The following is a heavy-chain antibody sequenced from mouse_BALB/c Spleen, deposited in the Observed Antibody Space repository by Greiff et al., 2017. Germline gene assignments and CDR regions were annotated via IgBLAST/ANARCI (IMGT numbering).Heavy chain of an antibody. D-gene: IGHD2-14*01. CDR3: ARRYDEYYYAMDY. CDR2: ILPGSGST. V-gene: IGHV1-9*01. Sequence: VQLQQSGAELMKPGASVKISCKATGYTFSSYWIEWVKQRPGHGLAWIGEILPGSGSTNDNEKFKGKATFTADTSSNTAYMQLSSLTSEDSAVYYCARRYDEYYYAMDYWGQGTSVTVSS. CDR1: GYTFSSYW. J-gene: IGHJ4*01.